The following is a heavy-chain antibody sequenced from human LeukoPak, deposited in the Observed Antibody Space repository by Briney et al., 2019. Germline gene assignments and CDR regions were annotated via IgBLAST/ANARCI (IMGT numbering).Heavy chain of an antibody. J-gene: IGHJ5*02. CDR1: GVSLSTYY. Sequence: SETLSLTCTVSGVSLSTYYWSWIRQPPGKGLEWMGYIYYSGSTNYNPSLKSRVTMSVDTSMNQFSLKLSSVTAADTAVYYCARASGGYYNNWFDPWGQGTLVTVSS. CDR2: IYYSGST. V-gene: IGHV4-59*01. CDR3: ARASGGYYNNWFDP. D-gene: IGHD3-22*01.